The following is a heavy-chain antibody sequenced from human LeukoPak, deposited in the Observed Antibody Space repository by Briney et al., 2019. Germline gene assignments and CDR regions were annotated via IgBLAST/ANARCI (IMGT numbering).Heavy chain of an antibody. Sequence: PGGSLRLSCAASGFTFSSYEMNWVRQAPGKGLEWVSYISSSGSTIYYADSVKGRFTISRDNAKNSLYLQMNSLRAEDTAVYYCARDNGYCSSTSCSGYYYGMDVWRKGTTVTVSS. CDR3: ARDNGYCSSTSCSGYYYGMDV. CDR1: GFTFSSYE. V-gene: IGHV3-48*03. J-gene: IGHJ6*04. D-gene: IGHD2-2*03. CDR2: ISSSGSTI.